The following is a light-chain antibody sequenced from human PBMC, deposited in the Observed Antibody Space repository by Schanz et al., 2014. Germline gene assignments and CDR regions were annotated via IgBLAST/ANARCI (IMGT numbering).Light chain of an antibody. CDR2: DVT. Sequence: QSALTQPASVSGSPGQSITISCTGTSSDVGGYNYVSWYQQHPGKAPKLMIYDVTYRPSGVSHRFSGSKSGNTASLTISGLLAEDEADYYCSSYAGSINWVFGGGTKLTVL. CDR3: SSYAGSINWV. CDR1: SSDVGGYNY. J-gene: IGLJ3*02. V-gene: IGLV2-14*01.